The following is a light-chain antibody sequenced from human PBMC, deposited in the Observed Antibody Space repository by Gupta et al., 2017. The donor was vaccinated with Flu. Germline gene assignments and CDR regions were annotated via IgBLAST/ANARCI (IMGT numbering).Light chain of an antibody. CDR2: WAS. CDR1: QSVLYSSTNQNY. V-gene: IGKV4-1*01. J-gene: IGKJ1*01. CDR3: QQYYSSPQT. Sequence: DIVMTQSPDSLAVSLGERATINCKSSQSVLYSSTNQNYLSWYQQKPRQPPKLLIYWASTRESGVPDRFSGSGSGTDFTLTISSRQAEDVAVYYCQQYYSSPQTFGQGTKVEIK.